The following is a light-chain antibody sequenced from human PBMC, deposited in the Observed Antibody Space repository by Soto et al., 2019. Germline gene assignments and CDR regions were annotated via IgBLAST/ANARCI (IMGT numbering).Light chain of an antibody. CDR1: SSNIGSYS. V-gene: IGLV1-44*01. CDR3: AAWDDSPAYV. CDR2: NDA. J-gene: IGLJ1*01. Sequence: QSVLTQPPSASGTPGQRVTISCSGSSSNIGSYSVNWYQQLPGTAPKLLIYNDAQRPSGVPDRFSGSKSGTSASLAISGLQSEDEADYYCAAWDDSPAYVFGTGTEVTVL.